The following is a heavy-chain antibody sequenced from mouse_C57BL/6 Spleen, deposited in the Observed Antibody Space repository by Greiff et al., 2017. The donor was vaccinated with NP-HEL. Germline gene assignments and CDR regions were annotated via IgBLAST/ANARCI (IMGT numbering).Heavy chain of an antibody. V-gene: IGHV1-52*01. CDR1: GYTFTSYW. CDR2: IDPSDSET. Sequence: QVQLQQPGAELVRPGSSVKLSCKASGYTFTSYWMHWVKQRPIQGLEWIGNIDPSDSETHYNQKFKDKATLTVDKSSSTAYMQLSSLTSEDSAVYYCARRPRYSNYVGYFDYWGQGTTLTVSS. J-gene: IGHJ2*01. CDR3: ARRPRYSNYVGYFDY. D-gene: IGHD2-5*01.